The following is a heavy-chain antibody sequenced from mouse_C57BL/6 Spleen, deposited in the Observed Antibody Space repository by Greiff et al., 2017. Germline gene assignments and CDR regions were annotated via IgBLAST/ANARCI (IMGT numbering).Heavy chain of an antibody. J-gene: IGHJ3*01. V-gene: IGHV10-1*01. CDR2: IRSKSNNYAT. Sequence: DVMLVESGGGLVQPKGSLKLSCAASGFSFNTYAMNWVRQAPGKGLEWVARIRSKSNNYATYYADSVKDRFTISRDDSESMLYLQMNNLKTEDTAMYYCVGDYYGSSGFAYWGQGTLVTVSA. CDR3: VGDYYGSSGFAY. D-gene: IGHD1-1*01. CDR1: GFSFNTYA.